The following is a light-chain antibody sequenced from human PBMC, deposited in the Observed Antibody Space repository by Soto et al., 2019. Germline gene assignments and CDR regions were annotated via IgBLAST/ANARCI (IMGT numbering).Light chain of an antibody. V-gene: IGLV4-60*03. Sequence: QPVLTQSSSASASLGSSVKLTCTLSSGHSTYIIAWHQQQPGKAPQYLMKLESSGSYNKGSGVPDRFAGSSSGADRYLTISNLQSEDEADYYCETSDTNTRVFGGGTKVTVL. J-gene: IGLJ3*02. CDR3: ETSDTNTRV. CDR1: SGHSTYI. CDR2: LESSGSY.